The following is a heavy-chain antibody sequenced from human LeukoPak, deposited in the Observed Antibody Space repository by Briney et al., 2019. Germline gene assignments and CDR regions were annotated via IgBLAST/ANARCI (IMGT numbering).Heavy chain of an antibody. CDR2: ISYDGSNK. CDR3: AKDRWFGEFLTNYFDY. Sequence: GRSLRLSCAASGFTFSSYGMHWVRQAPGKGLEWVAVISYDGSNKYYADSVKGRFTISRDNSKNTLYLQMNSLRAEDTAVYYCAKDRWFGEFLTNYFDYWGQGTLVTVPS. CDR1: GFTFSSYG. V-gene: IGHV3-30*18. D-gene: IGHD3-10*01. J-gene: IGHJ4*02.